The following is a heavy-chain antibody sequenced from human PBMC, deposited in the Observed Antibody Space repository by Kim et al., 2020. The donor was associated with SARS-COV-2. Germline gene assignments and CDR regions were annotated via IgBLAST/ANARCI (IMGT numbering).Heavy chain of an antibody. Sequence: SETLSLTCAVYGGSFSSYYWSWIRQRPGTGLEWMGEISHREKTNYNQSPTSRVTISVYTAKYQYSLYLTPATATAAAAYYCSRRLSNASGSGSHYCYLWG. V-gene: IGHV4-34*01. D-gene: IGHD3-10*01. J-gene: IGHJ2*01. CDR2: ISHREKT. CDR3: SRRLSNASGSGSHYCYL. CDR1: GGSFSSYY.